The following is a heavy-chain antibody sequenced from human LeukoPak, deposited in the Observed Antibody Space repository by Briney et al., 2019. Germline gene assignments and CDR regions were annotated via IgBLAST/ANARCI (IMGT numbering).Heavy chain of an antibody. Sequence: GASVKVFCKASGYTFTSYYMHWVRQAPGQGLEWMGIINPSGGSTSYAQKFQGRVTMTRDMSTSTVYMELSSLRSEDTAVYYCAEPGITMIGGVWGKGTTVTISS. V-gene: IGHV1-46*01. CDR1: GYTFTSYY. CDR2: INPSGGST. J-gene: IGHJ6*04. D-gene: IGHD3-10*02. CDR3: AEPGITMIGGV.